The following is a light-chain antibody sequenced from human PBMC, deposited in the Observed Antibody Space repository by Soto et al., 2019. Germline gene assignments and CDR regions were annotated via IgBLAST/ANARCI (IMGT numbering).Light chain of an antibody. J-gene: IGKJ1*01. CDR3: LQYGNPLLT. CDR1: QSVTATY. CDR2: AAS. V-gene: IGKV3-20*01. Sequence: EIALTQSPGTLSLSPGERSTLSCRASQSVTATYLAWYQQKPGQAPRLLIDAASIGATGIPDRFSGSGSGTYFTITITRLEPEDSAVSYCLQYGNPLLTFGQGTKVDIK.